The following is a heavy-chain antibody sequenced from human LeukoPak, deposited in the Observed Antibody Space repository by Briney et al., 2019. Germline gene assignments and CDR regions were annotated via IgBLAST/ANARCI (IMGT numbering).Heavy chain of an antibody. CDR3: ARDTESGYDYFDY. V-gene: IGHV3-74*01. CDR2: INSDGSST. D-gene: IGHD5-12*01. Sequence: GRSLRLSCAASGFTFSSYAMHWVRQAPGKGLVWVSRINSDGSSTSYADSVKGRFTISRDNAKNTLYLQMNSLRAEDTAVHYCARDTESGYDYFDYWGQGTLVTVSS. CDR1: GFTFSSYA. J-gene: IGHJ4*02.